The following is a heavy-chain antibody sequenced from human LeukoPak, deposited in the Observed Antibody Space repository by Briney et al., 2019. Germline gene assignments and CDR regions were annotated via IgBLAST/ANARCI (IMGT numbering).Heavy chain of an antibody. CDR1: GFTVSSNY. CDR2: IYSGGST. D-gene: IGHD3-22*01. CDR3: AKITMIGDLHFDY. Sequence: GGSLRLSCAASGFTVSSNYMSWVRQAPGKGLEWVSVIYSGGSTYYADSVKGRFTISRDNSKNTLYLQMNSLRAEDTAVYYCAKITMIGDLHFDYWGQGTLVTVSS. J-gene: IGHJ4*02. V-gene: IGHV3-53*01.